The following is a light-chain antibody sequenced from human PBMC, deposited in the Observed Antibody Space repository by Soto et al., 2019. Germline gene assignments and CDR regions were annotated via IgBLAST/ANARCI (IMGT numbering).Light chain of an antibody. J-gene: IGKJ2*01. CDR3: QQYNSD. V-gene: IGKV1-5*01. CDR2: DAS. CDR1: QSISSW. Sequence: DIQMTQSPSTLSASVGDRVTITCRARQSISSWLAWYQQKPGKAPKLLIYDASSLESGVPSRFSGSGSGTEFTLTISSLQPDDFATYYCQQYNSDFGQGTKLEIK.